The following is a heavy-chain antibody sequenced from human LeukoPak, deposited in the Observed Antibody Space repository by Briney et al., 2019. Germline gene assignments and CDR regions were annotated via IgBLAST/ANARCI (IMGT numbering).Heavy chain of an antibody. D-gene: IGHD1-7*01. V-gene: IGHV6-1*01. CDR1: GDSVSSNSAT. Sequence: SQTLSLTCVISGDSVSSNSATWNWIRQSPSRGLEWLGRTYYRSKWYNDYAVFVKSRITINPDTPKNQFSLQLNSVTPEDTAVYYCVHYNWNYPPVWGKGTTVTVSS. CDR3: VHYNWNYPPV. CDR2: TYYRSKWYN. J-gene: IGHJ6*04.